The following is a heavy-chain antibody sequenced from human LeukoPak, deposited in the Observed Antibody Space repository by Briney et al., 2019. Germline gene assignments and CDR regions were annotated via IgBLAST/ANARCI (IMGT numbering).Heavy chain of an antibody. CDR3: ARMYGCGGDCYTPTDFDY. D-gene: IGHD2-21*02. CDR2: ISGSGGST. V-gene: IGHV3-23*01. J-gene: IGHJ4*02. Sequence: GGSLRLSCAASGFTFSSYGMSWVRQAPGKGLEWVSGISGSGGSTYYANSVKGRFTMSRDNSENTLYLQMNSLRADDTAVYYCARMYGCGGDCYTPTDFDYWGQGTLVTVSS. CDR1: GFTFSSYG.